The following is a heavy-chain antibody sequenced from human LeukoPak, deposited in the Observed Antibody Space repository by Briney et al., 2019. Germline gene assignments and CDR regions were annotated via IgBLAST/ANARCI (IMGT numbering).Heavy chain of an antibody. J-gene: IGHJ4*02. V-gene: IGHV4-59*01. D-gene: IGHD2-21*02. Sequence: SETLSLTCTVSGGSISSYYWSWIRQPPGKGLEWIGYIYYSGSTNYNPSLKSRVTISVDTSKNQFSLKLSSVTAADTAVYYCARRVTAMGGYYFDYWGQGTLVTVSS. CDR1: GGSISSYY. CDR2: IYYSGST. CDR3: ARRVTAMGGYYFDY.